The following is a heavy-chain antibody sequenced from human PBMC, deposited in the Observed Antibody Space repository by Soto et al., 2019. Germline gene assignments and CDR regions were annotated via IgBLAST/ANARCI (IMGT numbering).Heavy chain of an antibody. V-gene: IGHV4-31*03. J-gene: IGHJ4*02. CDR2: IYYSGST. Sequence: SETLSLTCTVSGGSISSGGYYWSWIRQHPGKGLEWIGYIYYSGSTYYNPSLKSRVTISVDTSKNQFSLKLSSVTAADTAVYYCSRDCSSTSCYLLWGQGTLVTVSS. D-gene: IGHD2-2*01. CDR1: GGSISSGGYY. CDR3: SRDCSSTSCYLL.